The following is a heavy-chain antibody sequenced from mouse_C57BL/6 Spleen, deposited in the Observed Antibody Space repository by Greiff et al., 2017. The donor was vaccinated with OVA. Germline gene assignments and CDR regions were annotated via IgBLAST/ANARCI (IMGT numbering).Heavy chain of an antibody. CDR1: GYAFSSSW. J-gene: IGHJ4*01. CDR2: IYPGDGDT. Sequence: QVQLQQPGPELVKPGASVKISCKASGYAFSSSWMNWVKQRPGKGLEWIGRIYPGDGDTNYNGKFKGKATLTADKSSSTAYMQLSSLTSEDSAVYFCARSYYGSRGAMDYWGQGTSVTVSS. D-gene: IGHD1-1*01. V-gene: IGHV1-82*01. CDR3: ARSYYGSRGAMDY.